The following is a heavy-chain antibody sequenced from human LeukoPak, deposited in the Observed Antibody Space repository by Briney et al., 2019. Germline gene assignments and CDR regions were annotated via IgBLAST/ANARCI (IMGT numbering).Heavy chain of an antibody. CDR1: GGSISSGDYY. CDR3: ARDGIGGDGDAFDV. Sequence: PSETLSLTRSVTGGSISSGDYYWSWIRQPPGKGLEWIGYFFYSGSTYYNPSLKSRATISVVTSKNQISLRLRSVTAADTAVYYCARDGIGGDGDAFDVWGQGTVVTVSS. CDR2: FFYSGST. J-gene: IGHJ3*01. V-gene: IGHV4-30-4*01. D-gene: IGHD1-26*01.